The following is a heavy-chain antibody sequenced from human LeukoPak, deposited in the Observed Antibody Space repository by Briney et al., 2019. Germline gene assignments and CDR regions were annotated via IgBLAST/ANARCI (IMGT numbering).Heavy chain of an antibody. CDR3: QKYSSSSFDF. CDR2: VRSKIYADTT. D-gene: IGHD6-6*01. J-gene: IGHJ4*02. Sequence: GGSLRLSCTGSGFTFGDYAISWFRQAPGKGLEWVSFVRSKIYADTTEYAACVKGIFTISRDDAKSIAYLQMNSLKTEDTAVYYCQKYSSSSFDFWGQGTLVTVSS. CDR1: GFTFGDYA. V-gene: IGHV3-49*03.